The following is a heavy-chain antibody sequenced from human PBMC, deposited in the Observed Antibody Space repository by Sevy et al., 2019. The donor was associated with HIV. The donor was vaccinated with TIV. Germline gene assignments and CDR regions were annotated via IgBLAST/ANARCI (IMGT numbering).Heavy chain of an antibody. CDR3: GRPAGYYDTSGYSLIDK. J-gene: IGHJ4*02. D-gene: IGHD3-22*01. CDR1: GYSFTSYW. Sequence: GESQKISCKGSGYSFTSYWIDWVRQMPGKGLEWMGSTYPGDSDTRYSPSFQGQVTISADKSITTAYLQWSSLKASDTAMYYCGRPAGYYDTSGYSLIDKWGQGTLVTVSS. V-gene: IGHV5-51*01. CDR2: TYPGDSDT.